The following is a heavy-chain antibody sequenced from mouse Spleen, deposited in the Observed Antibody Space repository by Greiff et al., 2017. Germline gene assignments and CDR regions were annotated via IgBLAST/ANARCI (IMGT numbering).Heavy chain of an antibody. CDR3: AREGYGG. CDR1: GYTFTDYY. Sequence: VQLQQSGPELVKPGASVKISCKASGYTFTDYYMNWVKQSHGKSLEWIGDINPNNGGTSYNQKFKGKATLTVDKSSSTAYMELRSLTSEDSAVYYCAREGYGGWGQGTTLTVSS. D-gene: IGHD1-1*01. V-gene: IGHV1-26*01. CDR2: INPNNGGT. J-gene: IGHJ2*01.